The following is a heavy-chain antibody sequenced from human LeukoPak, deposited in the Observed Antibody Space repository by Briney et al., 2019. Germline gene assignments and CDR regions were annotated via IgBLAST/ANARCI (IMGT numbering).Heavy chain of an antibody. J-gene: IGHJ2*01. V-gene: IGHV3-21*01. CDR1: GFTFSSYS. CDR2: ISSSSSYI. D-gene: IGHD6-19*01. Sequence: GGSVRLSCAASGFTFSSYSMNWVRQAPGKGLEWVSSISSSSSYIYYADSVKGRFTISRDNAKNSLYLQMNSLRAEDTAVYYCARDPSIAVAGLEYWYFDLWGRGTLVTVSS. CDR3: ARDPSIAVAGLEYWYFDL.